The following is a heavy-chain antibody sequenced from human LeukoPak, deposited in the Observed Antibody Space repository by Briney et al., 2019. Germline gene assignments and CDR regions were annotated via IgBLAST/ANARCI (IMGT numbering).Heavy chain of an antibody. D-gene: IGHD3-22*01. CDR1: GYTFTSYY. Sequence: ASVKVSCKASGYTFTSYYMHWVRQAPGQGLEWMGGIIPIFGTANYAQKFQGRVTITADESTSTAYMELSSLRSEDTAVYYCARDRGGVYDSSSAHFDYWGQGTLVTVSS. CDR2: IIPIFGTA. J-gene: IGHJ4*02. V-gene: IGHV1-69*13. CDR3: ARDRGGVYDSSSAHFDY.